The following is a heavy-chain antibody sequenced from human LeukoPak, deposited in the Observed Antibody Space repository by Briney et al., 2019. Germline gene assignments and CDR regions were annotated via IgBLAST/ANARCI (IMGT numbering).Heavy chain of an antibody. J-gene: IGHJ5*02. CDR1: GVSIRSSNYF. CDR2: TSYSEGT. Sequence: PSETLSLTCTASGVSIRSSNYFWGWIRQPPGKGLEWIGSTSYSEGTHYNPSLKSRLIMNIDTSKNQFSLKLSSVTAADTALYYCARHARYRSGEDWFDPWGQGTLVTVSS. CDR3: ARHARYRSGEDWFDP. V-gene: IGHV4-39*01. D-gene: IGHD3-10*01.